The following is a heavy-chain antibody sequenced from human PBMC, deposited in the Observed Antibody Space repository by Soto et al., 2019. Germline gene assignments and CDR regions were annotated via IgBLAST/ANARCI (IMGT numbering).Heavy chain of an antibody. D-gene: IGHD2-2*01. V-gene: IGHV3-66*01. CDR3: ARDSSLHQPLFYGMDV. J-gene: IGHJ6*02. Sequence: EVQLVESGGGLVQPGGSLRLSCAASGLTVSSNYMSWVRQAPGKGLEWVSVMYSGGSTYYADSVKGRFIISRDNYKNTLYLLMDSVRVEDTAVYYCARDSSLHQPLFYGMDVWGQGTTVTVSS. CDR2: MYSGGST. CDR1: GLTVSSNY.